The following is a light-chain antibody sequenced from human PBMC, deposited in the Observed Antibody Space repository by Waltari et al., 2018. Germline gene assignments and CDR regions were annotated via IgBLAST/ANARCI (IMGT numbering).Light chain of an antibody. CDR2: DAS. V-gene: IGKV1-33*01. Sequence: DIQLTQSPSSLSAAVGDRVTITCPATPDITTSLSWFQQKPGKAPQPLIYDASSLQAGVPSRFRGTGSGTAFSFTITSLQPEDSATYYCQHYHSLPYTFGRGTKLQIK. CDR3: QHYHSLPYT. J-gene: IGKJ2*01. CDR1: PDITTS.